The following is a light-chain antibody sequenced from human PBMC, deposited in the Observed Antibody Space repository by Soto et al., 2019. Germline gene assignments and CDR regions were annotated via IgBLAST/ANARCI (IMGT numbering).Light chain of an antibody. CDR1: SSDVGGFNY. CDR2: DVS. CDR3: ASYTTSGTYV. Sequence: QSVLTQPASVSGSPGQSIAISCTGNSSDVGGFNYVSWYQQHPGKAPKFMIYDVSSRPSGVSDRFSGSKSGNTASLTISGLQAEDEADYYCASYTTSGTYVFGTGTKVTVL. J-gene: IGLJ1*01. V-gene: IGLV2-14*03.